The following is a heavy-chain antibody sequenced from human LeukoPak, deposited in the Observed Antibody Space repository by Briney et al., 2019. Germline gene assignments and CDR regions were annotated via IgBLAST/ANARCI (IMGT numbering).Heavy chain of an antibody. J-gene: IGHJ4*02. Sequence: GGSLRLSCAASGFTFSSYGMPWVRQAPGKGLEWVAFIRYDGSNKYYADSVKGRFTISRDNSKNTLYLQMNSLRAEDTAVYYCAKDRVEAAAGSIDYWGQGTLVTVSS. V-gene: IGHV3-30*02. CDR1: GFTFSSYG. CDR3: AKDRVEAAAGSIDY. CDR2: IRYDGSNK. D-gene: IGHD6-13*01.